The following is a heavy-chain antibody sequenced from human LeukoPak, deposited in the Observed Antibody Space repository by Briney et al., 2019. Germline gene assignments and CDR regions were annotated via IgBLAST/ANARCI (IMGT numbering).Heavy chain of an antibody. CDR3: ARQSPWFGEPDV. Sequence: PSETLSLTCTVSGGSISSYYWSWIRQPPGKGLEWIGYIYYSGSTNYNPSLKSRVTISVDTSKNQFSLKLSSVTAADTAVYYCARQSPWFGEPDVWAHGTTVTVSS. CDR2: IYYSGST. V-gene: IGHV4-59*08. D-gene: IGHD3-10*01. J-gene: IGHJ6*02. CDR1: GGSISSYY.